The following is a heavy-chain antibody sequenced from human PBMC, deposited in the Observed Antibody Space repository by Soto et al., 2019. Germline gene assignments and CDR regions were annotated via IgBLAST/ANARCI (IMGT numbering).Heavy chain of an antibody. D-gene: IGHD4-17*01. J-gene: IGHJ2*01. CDR1: GGSISSGGYY. CDR2: IYYSGST. Sequence: QVQLQESGPGLVKPSQTLSLTCTVSGGSISSGGYYWSWIRQHPGKGLEWIGYIYYSGSTYYNPSLKSRVTISVDTSKNQFSLKLSSVTAADTAVYYCARGGGQQGDYGDYPWYFDLWGRGTLVTVSS. CDR3: ARGGGQQGDYGDYPWYFDL. V-gene: IGHV4-31*03.